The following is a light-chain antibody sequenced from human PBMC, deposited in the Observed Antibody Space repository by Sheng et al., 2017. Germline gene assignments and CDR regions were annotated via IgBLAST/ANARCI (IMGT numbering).Light chain of an antibody. CDR3: QQYGSSPLT. V-gene: IGKV3-20*01. Sequence: EIVLTQSPGTLSLSPGERATLSCRASQSVSSSYLAWYQQKPGQAPMLLIYGASSRATGIPDRFSGSGSGTDFTLTISRLEPEDFAVYYCQQYGSSPLTFGGGTKVEI. CDR2: GAS. J-gene: IGKJ4*01. CDR1: QSVSSSY.